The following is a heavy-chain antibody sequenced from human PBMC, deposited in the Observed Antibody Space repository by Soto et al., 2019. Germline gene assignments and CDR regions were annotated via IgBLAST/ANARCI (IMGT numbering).Heavy chain of an antibody. J-gene: IGHJ5*02. CDR2: INHSGST. Sequence: SETLSLTCAVYGGSFSGYYWSWIRQPPGKGLEWIGEINHSGSTNYNPSLKSRVTISVDTSKNHFSLKLSSVTAADTAVYYFARGPTRLIYGSGSSWFDPWGQGTLVTVSS. CDR1: GGSFSGYY. CDR3: ARGPTRLIYGSGSSWFDP. D-gene: IGHD3-10*01. V-gene: IGHV4-34*01.